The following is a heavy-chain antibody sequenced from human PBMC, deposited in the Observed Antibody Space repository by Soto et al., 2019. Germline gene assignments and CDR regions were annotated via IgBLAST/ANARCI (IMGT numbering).Heavy chain of an antibody. CDR3: ARAHMTHDYYYGMDV. V-gene: IGHV1-46*01. J-gene: IGHJ6*02. Sequence: EASVKVSCKASGYTFTSYYMHWVRQAPGQGLEWMGIINPSGGSTSYAQKFQGRVTMTRDTSTSTVYMELSSLRSEDTAVYYCARAHMTHDYYYGMDVWGQGTTVTVSS. D-gene: IGHD2-21*02. CDR2: INPSGGST. CDR1: GYTFTSYY.